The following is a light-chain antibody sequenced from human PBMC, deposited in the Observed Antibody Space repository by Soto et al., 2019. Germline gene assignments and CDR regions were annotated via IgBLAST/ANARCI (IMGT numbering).Light chain of an antibody. CDR2: DVS. CDR3: NSYATSKTYV. V-gene: IGLV2-14*01. CDR1: SSDVGAYNY. Sequence: QSALTQPASVSGSPGQSITISCTGTSSDVGAYNYVSWYQQRPGKAPKLMIYDVSNRPSGVSDRFSGSKSGNTASLTISGLPAEDESDYYCNSYATSKTYVFGTGTKVTVL. J-gene: IGLJ1*01.